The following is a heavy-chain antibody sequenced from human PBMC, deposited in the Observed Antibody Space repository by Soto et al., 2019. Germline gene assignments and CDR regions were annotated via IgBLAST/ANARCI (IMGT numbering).Heavy chain of an antibody. J-gene: IGHJ4*02. V-gene: IGHV3-53*02. Sequence: EVQLVETGGGLIQPGGSLRLSCAASGFTVSSNYMSWVRQAPGKGLEWVSVIYSGGSTYYADSVKGRFTISRDNSKNTLYLQMYSLRAEDTAVYYCARWGMVRGVITLFDYWGQGTLVTVSS. CDR3: ARWGMVRGVITLFDY. CDR1: GFTVSSNY. D-gene: IGHD3-10*01. CDR2: IYSGGST.